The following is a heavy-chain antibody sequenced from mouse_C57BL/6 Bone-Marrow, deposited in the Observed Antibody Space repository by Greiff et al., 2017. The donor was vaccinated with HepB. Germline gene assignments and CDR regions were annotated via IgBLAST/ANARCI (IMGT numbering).Heavy chain of an antibody. CDR3: ARRGLLRYGWYFDV. Sequence: EVHLVESGGDLVKPGGSLKLSCAASGFTFSSYGMSWVRQTPDKRLEWVATTSSGGSYTYYPDSVKGRFTISRDNAKNTLYLQMSSLKSEDTAMYYCARRGLLRYGWYFDVWGTGTTVTVSS. V-gene: IGHV5-6*01. J-gene: IGHJ1*03. CDR1: GFTFSSYG. D-gene: IGHD1-1*01. CDR2: TSSGGSYT.